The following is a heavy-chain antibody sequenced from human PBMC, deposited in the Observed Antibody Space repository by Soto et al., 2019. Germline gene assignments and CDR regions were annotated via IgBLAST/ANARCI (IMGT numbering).Heavy chain of an antibody. CDR1: GGSISSGGYY. V-gene: IGHV4-31*03. J-gene: IGHJ4*02. D-gene: IGHD3-16*01. Sequence: QVQLLESGPGLVKPSQTLSLTCTVSGGSISSGGYYWSRTRQHPGKGLEWIGYIYYSGSTYYNPSLKGRVTISVDTSKNQFSLKLSSVTAADTAVYYCARGPGIMAKIDYWGQGTLVTVSS. CDR3: ARGPGIMAKIDY. CDR2: IYYSGST.